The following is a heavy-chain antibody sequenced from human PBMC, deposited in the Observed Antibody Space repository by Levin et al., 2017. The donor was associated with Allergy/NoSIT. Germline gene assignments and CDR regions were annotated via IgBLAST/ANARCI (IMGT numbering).Heavy chain of an antibody. J-gene: IGHJ5*02. Sequence: PSETLSLTCAVYGGSFSGYYWSWIRQPPGKGLEWIGEINHSGSTNYNPSLKSRVTISVDTSKNQFSLKLSSVTAADTAVYYCARGRRGVTMVRGVPRDPPTIAAAGAPLIPWGQGTLVTVSS. D-gene: IGHD3-10*01. CDR2: INHSGST. CDR3: ARGRRGVTMVRGVPRDPPTIAAAGAPLIP. CDR1: GGSFSGYY. V-gene: IGHV4-34*01.